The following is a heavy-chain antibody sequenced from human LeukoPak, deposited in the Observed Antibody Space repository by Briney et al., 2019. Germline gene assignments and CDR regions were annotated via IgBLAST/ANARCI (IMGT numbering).Heavy chain of an antibody. D-gene: IGHD5-12*01. Sequence: SVKVSCKASGGTFSSYAISWVRQAPGQGLEWLGRIIPILGIANYAQKFQGRVTITADKSTSTAYMELSSLRSEDTAVYYCARVVAYDAFDIWGQGTMVTVSS. CDR1: GGTFSSYA. J-gene: IGHJ3*02. CDR2: IIPILGIA. CDR3: ARVVAYDAFDI. V-gene: IGHV1-69*04.